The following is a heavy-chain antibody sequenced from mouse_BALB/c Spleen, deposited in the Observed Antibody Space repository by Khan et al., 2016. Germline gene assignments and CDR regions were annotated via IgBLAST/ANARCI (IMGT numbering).Heavy chain of an antibody. CDR2: INTYTGEP. Sequence: QIQLVQSGPELKKPGETVKISCKASGYTFTNYGMNWVKQAPGKGLKWMGWINTYTGEPTYADDFKGRFAFSLETSASTAYLQINNLKNEDTATYFCARRRYGIDYWGQGTTLTVSS. CDR3: ARRRYGIDY. V-gene: IGHV9-3-1*01. CDR1: GYTFTNYG. J-gene: IGHJ2*01. D-gene: IGHD2-10*02.